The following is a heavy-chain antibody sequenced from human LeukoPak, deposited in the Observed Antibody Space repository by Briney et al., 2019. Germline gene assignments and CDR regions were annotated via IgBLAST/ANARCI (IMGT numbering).Heavy chain of an antibody. CDR1: GYTFTSYD. CDR3: AREWDNSSWDV. CDR2: MNPNRGNT. Sequence: GASVKVSCKASGYTFTSYDINWVRQATGQGLEWMGWMNPNRGNTGYAQKFQGRVIMTRNTSISTAYMELSSLRSEDTAVYYCAREWDNSSWDVWGKGTTVTISS. V-gene: IGHV1-8*01. J-gene: IGHJ6*04. D-gene: IGHD6-13*01.